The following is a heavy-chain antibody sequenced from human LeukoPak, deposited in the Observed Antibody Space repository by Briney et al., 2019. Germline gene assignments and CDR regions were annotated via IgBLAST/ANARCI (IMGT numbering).Heavy chain of an antibody. V-gene: IGHV6-1*01. Sequence: SQTLSLTCAISGDSVSSNSAAWNWIRQSPSRGLEWLGRTYYRSKWYNDYAVSVKSRITINPDTSKNQFSLQLNSVTPEDTAVYYCARDECSGGSCSLNWFDPWGQGTLVTVSS. CDR3: ARDECSGGSCSLNWFDP. CDR2: TYYRSKWYN. D-gene: IGHD2-15*01. CDR1: GDSVSSNSAA. J-gene: IGHJ5*02.